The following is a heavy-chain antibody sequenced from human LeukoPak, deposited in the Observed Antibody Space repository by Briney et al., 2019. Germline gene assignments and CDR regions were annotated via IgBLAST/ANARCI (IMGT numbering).Heavy chain of an antibody. D-gene: IGHD6-25*01. Sequence: SETLSLTCTVSGGSISSSYYWGWIRQPPGKGLEWIGSIYYSGSTYYNPSLKSRVTISVDTSKNQFSLKLSSVTAADTAVYYCARTDSSGYWGQGTLVTVSS. J-gene: IGHJ4*02. CDR3: ARTDSSGY. CDR1: GGSISSSYY. V-gene: IGHV4-39*07. CDR2: IYYSGST.